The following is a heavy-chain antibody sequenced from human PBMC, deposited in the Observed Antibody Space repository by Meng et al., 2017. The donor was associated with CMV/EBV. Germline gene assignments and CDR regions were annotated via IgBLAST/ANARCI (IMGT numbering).Heavy chain of an antibody. J-gene: IGHJ2*01. D-gene: IGHD1-20*01. Sequence: LLQSVPEVTKPRSPVKVSCSASVATFSSYAIIWVRQAPGQGHEWMGGIIPIFRTANSAQKFQGRVTITADESTSTAYMELSSLRSEDTAVYYCASVTGIGWWYFDLWGRGTLVTVSS. CDR1: VATFSSYA. CDR3: ASVTGIGWWYFDL. V-gene: IGHV1-69*01. CDR2: IIPIFRTA.